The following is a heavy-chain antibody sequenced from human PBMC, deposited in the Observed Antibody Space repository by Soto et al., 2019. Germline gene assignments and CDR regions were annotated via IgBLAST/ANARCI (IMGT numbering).Heavy chain of an antibody. CDR2: IYSGGGT. CDR3: ARDIACSSSSCQGDNFDI. CDR1: GFSVTNHY. J-gene: IGHJ3*02. Sequence: QLVASGGGLIQPGESLTLSCEASGFSVTNHYMYWVRQAPGKGLEWVSLIYSGGGTHYADFANGRFIISRDNSKNTLHLQMDKLRAEDTAIYYCARDIACSSSSCQGDNFDIWGRGTLVTVSP. D-gene: IGHD2-2*01. V-gene: IGHV3-53*01.